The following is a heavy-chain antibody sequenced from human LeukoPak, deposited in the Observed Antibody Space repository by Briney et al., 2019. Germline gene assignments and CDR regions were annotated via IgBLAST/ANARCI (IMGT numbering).Heavy chain of an antibody. D-gene: IGHD3-10*01. J-gene: IGHJ4*02. CDR3: ARVLLWFGELYFDY. CDR1: GGSISSSNW. CDR2: IHHSGST. Sequence: SGTLSLTCAVSGGSISSSNWWSWVRQPPGKGLEWIGEIHHSGSTNYNPSLKSRVTISVDKSKNQFSLKLSSVTAADTAVYYCARVLLWFGELYFDYWGQGTLVTVSS. V-gene: IGHV4-4*02.